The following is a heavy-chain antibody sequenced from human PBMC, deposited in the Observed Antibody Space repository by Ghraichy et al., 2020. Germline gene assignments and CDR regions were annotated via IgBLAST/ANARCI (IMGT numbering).Heavy chain of an antibody. Sequence: SETLSLTCAVSGGSISSGGYSWSWIRQPPGKGLEWIGYIYHSGSTYYNPSLKSRVTISVDRSKNQFSLKLSSVTAADTAVYYCAREVVRGSGSYRAFDYWGQGTLVTVSS. D-gene: IGHD3-10*01. V-gene: IGHV4-30-2*01. CDR3: AREVVRGSGSYRAFDY. CDR1: GGSISSGGYS. J-gene: IGHJ4*02. CDR2: IYHSGST.